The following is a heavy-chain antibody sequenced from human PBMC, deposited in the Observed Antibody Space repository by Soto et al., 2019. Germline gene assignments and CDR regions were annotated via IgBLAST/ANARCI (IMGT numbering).Heavy chain of an antibody. Sequence: EVQLLESGGGLVQPGGSLRLSCAASGFTFSMYAMSWVRQTPGKGLEWVSAISGSGDVTYYADSVKGRFTISRDNSRNTLYLQMNSLRAEDTAVYYCAKVRTMYSSGWYDFFDYWGQGTLVTVSS. D-gene: IGHD6-19*01. CDR2: ISGSGDVT. CDR1: GFTFSMYA. J-gene: IGHJ4*02. CDR3: AKVRTMYSSGWYDFFDY. V-gene: IGHV3-23*01.